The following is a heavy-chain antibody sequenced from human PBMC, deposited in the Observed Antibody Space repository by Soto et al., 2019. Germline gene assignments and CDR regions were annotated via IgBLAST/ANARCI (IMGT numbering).Heavy chain of an antibody. CDR3: ARAMVRGPPNWFDP. CDR2: IYCSGST. Sequence: PSETLSLTCTVSGGSISSSSYYWGWMRQPPGTGQEWIGSIYCSGSTKYTPSLTSRVTISVDTSKNQFSLKLSSVTAADTAVYYCARAMVRGPPNWFDPRGQGTLVTVSS. CDR1: GGSISSSSYY. D-gene: IGHD3-10*01. J-gene: IGHJ5*02. V-gene: IGHV4-39*07.